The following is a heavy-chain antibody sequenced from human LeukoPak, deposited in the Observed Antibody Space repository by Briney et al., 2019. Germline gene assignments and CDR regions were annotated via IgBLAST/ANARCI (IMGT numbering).Heavy chain of an antibody. D-gene: IGHD2-15*01. CDR1: GGSISSSSYC. CDR3: ARQGRYCSGGSCYWFDP. J-gene: IGHJ5*02. V-gene: IGHV4-39*01. CDR2: ICYSGST. Sequence: SETLSLTCTVSGGSISSSSYCWGWIRHPPGKGLEWIGSICYSGSTYYNPSLKSRVTISVDTSKNQFSLKLSSVTAADTAVYYCARQGRYCSGGSCYWFDPWGQGTLVTVSS.